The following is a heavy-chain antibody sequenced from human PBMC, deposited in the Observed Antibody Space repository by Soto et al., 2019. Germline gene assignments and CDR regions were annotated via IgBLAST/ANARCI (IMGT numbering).Heavy chain of an antibody. V-gene: IGHV4-39*01. CDR2: IKYSGRT. CDR1: GGSISSIRCH. D-gene: IGHD5-12*01. Sequence: SETLSLTCTVSGGSISSIRCHRGRIRQPPGKGLEWIASIKYSGRTNSNPSLESRLSMSVDTSKNQFALKLSSVTASDTAIYYCARHVDIDQRGMDVWGQGTTVTVSS. CDR3: ARHVDIDQRGMDV. J-gene: IGHJ6*02.